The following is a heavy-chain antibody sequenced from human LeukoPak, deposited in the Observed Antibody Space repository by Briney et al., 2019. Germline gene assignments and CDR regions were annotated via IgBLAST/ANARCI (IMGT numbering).Heavy chain of an antibody. CDR2: ISYDGSNK. CDR3: ARGPTTADNFDY. CDR1: GFTFSSYA. Sequence: GGSLRLSCAASGFTFSSYAMHWVRQAPGKGLEWAAVISYDGSNKYYADSVKGRFTISRDNSKNTLYLQMNSLRAEDTAVYYCARGPTTADNFDYWGQGTLVTVSS. V-gene: IGHV3-30-3*01. J-gene: IGHJ4*02. D-gene: IGHD4-17*01.